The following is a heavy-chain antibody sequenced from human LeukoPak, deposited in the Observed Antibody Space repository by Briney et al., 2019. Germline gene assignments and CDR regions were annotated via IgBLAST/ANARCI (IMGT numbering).Heavy chain of an antibody. Sequence: GGSLRLSCAASGFTFSSYGMHWVRQAPGKGLEWVAVIWYDGSNKYYADSVKGRFTISRDNSKNTLYLQMNSLRAEDTAVYYCARGEGITGTTAWFDPWGQGTLVTVSS. J-gene: IGHJ5*02. D-gene: IGHD1-7*01. CDR2: IWYDGSNK. V-gene: IGHV3-33*01. CDR1: GFTFSSYG. CDR3: ARGEGITGTTAWFDP.